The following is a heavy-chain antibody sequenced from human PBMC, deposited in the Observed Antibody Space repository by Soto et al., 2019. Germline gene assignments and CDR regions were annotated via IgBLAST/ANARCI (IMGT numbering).Heavy chain of an antibody. Sequence: QVQLAQSGPEVKKPGASVKVSCKAFGYTFTGYFMHWVRQAPGQGLEWLGWISPNSGATKYAQKFQGRVTLTRDTSINTAYMEMSMLRSDDTAVYYCARGGGTILAPLPWGQGTLVTVSS. J-gene: IGHJ5*02. CDR3: ARGGGTILAPLP. CDR2: ISPNSGAT. D-gene: IGHD3-3*01. CDR1: GYTFTGYF. V-gene: IGHV1-2*02.